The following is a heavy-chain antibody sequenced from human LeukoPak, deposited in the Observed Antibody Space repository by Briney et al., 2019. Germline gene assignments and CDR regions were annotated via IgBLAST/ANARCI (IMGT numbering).Heavy chain of an antibody. J-gene: IGHJ4*02. V-gene: IGHV3-53*01. D-gene: IGHD3-22*01. CDR1: GFTVSHEY. CDR3: AKIVVITGTDYFDY. CDR2: IYKDGST. Sequence: GGSLRLSCAVSGFTVSHEYMTWVRQAPGKGLEWLSVIYKDGSTYYADSVKGRFTISRDNSKNTVYLQMNSLRVEDTAVYYCAKIVVITGTDYFDYWGQGTLVTVSS.